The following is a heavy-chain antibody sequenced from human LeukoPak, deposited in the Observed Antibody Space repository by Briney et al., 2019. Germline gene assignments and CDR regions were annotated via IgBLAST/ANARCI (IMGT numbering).Heavy chain of an antibody. Sequence: SETLSLTCTVSGVSISNYYWSWIRQPPGKGLEWIGYIYHSGSTKYNPSLKSRVTISVDTSKSQFSLKLSSVTAADTAVYYCARDGYSGNDGLWGQGTPVTVSS. CDR1: GVSISNYY. J-gene: IGHJ4*02. CDR2: IYHSGST. CDR3: ARDGYSGNDGL. V-gene: IGHV4-59*01. D-gene: IGHD5-12*01.